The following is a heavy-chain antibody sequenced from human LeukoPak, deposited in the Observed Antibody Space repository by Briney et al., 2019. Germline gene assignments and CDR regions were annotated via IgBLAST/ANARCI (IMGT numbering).Heavy chain of an antibody. CDR1: GYTFTSYD. CDR2: MNPNSGNT. Sequence: ASVKVSCKASGYTFTSYDINWVRQATGQGLEWMGWMNPNSGNTGYAQKFQGRVTMTRNTSISTAYMELSSLRSEDTAVYYCARWAIAAAGTTYNWLDPWGQGTLVTVSS. J-gene: IGHJ5*02. V-gene: IGHV1-8*01. CDR3: ARWAIAAAGTTYNWLDP. D-gene: IGHD6-13*01.